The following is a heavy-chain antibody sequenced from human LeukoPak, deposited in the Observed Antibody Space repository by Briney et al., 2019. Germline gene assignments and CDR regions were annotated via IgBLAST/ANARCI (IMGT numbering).Heavy chain of an antibody. Sequence: GGSLRLSCAASGFTFSSYAMSWVRQAPGKGLEWVSRISTDGRTTGYADSVKGRFTISRDNAKNTLFLEMNNLKVEDTAVYYCASFGQQWLESYWGLGTLVTVSS. V-gene: IGHV3-74*01. D-gene: IGHD6-19*01. CDR1: GFTFSSYA. CDR3: ASFGQQWLESY. CDR2: ISTDGRTT. J-gene: IGHJ4*02.